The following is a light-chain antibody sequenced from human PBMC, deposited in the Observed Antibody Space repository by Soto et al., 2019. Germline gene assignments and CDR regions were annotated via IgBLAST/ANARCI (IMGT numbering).Light chain of an antibody. CDR1: SSNIGNNY. CDR2: ENN. V-gene: IGLV1-51*02. CDR3: GTWDSSLSAHYV. J-gene: IGLJ1*01. Sequence: QSVLTQPPSGSAAPGQKVTISCSGSSSNIGNNYVSWYQQLPGTAPKLLIYENNKRPSGIPDRFSGSKSGTSATLGITGLRTGDEADYYCGTWDSSLSAHYVFGTGTKVTVL.